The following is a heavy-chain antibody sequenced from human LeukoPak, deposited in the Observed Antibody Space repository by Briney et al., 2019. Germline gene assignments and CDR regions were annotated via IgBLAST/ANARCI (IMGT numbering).Heavy chain of an antibody. Sequence: PSETLSLTCTVSGGSISSSSYYWGWIRQPPGKGLEWIGSIYYSGSTYYNPSLKSRVTISVDTSKNQFSLKLSSVTAADTAVYYCARTGGDYEYVDYWGQGTLVTVSS. CDR3: ARTGGDYEYVDY. CDR1: GGSISSSSYY. CDR2: IYYSGST. V-gene: IGHV4-39*07. D-gene: IGHD4-17*01. J-gene: IGHJ4*02.